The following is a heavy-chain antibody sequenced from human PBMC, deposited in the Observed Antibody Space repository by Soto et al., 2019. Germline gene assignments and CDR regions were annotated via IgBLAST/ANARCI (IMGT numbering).Heavy chain of an antibody. CDR1: GDIISSNTAG. J-gene: IGHJ4*02. V-gene: IGHV6-1*01. CDR2: TFYRFKWYD. Sequence: QVQLQQSGPGLVKPSQTLSLTCDISGDIISSNTAGWNWVRQSPSRGLEWLGRTFYRFKWYDDYAESVKGRIVITADTSENQFSLQLGSVTPDDSGVYYCARGGYSSGFGYYFDYWGQGTLVTVSS. D-gene: IGHD5-18*01. CDR3: ARGGYSSGFGYYFDY.